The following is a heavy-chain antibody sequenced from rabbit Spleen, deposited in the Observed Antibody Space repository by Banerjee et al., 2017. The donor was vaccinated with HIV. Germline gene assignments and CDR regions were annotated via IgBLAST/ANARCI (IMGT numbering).Heavy chain of an antibody. CDR2: IDSGSSGFT. CDR1: GFSFSSSDY. J-gene: IGHJ6*01. CDR3: ARDAASSFSSYGMDL. D-gene: IGHD8-1*01. V-gene: IGHV1S45*01. Sequence: QEQLEESGGDLVKPGASLTLTCTASGFSFSSSDYMCWVRQAPGKGPEWIACIDSGSSGFTYFANWVKGRFTISKTSSTTVTLQMTSLTAADTATYFCARDAASSFSSYGMDLWCPGTLVTVS.